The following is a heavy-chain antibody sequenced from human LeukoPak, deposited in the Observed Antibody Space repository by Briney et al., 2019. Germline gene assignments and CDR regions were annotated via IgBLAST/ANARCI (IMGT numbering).Heavy chain of an antibody. Sequence: GESLKISCKGSGYSFTSYWIGWVRPTPGKGLEWMWIIYPGDSDTRYSPSFQGQVTISADKSISTDYLQWSSLKASDTAMYYCARRRLWFGELKAFDIWGQGTMVTVSS. CDR1: GYSFTSYW. CDR3: ARRRLWFGELKAFDI. J-gene: IGHJ3*02. D-gene: IGHD3-10*01. CDR2: IYPGDSDT. V-gene: IGHV5-51*01.